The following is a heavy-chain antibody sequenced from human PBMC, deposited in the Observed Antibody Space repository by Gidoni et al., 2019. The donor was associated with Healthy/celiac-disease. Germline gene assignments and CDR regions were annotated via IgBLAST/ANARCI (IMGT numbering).Heavy chain of an antibody. CDR2: INHSGST. Sequence: QVQLQQWGAGLLKPSATLSLTCAVYGGSFSGYYWSWIRQPPGKGLEWIGEINHSGSTNYNPSLKSRVTISVDTSKNQFSLKLSSVTAADTAVYYCARGRLLWFGAYYFDYWGQGTLVTVSS. J-gene: IGHJ4*02. D-gene: IGHD3-10*01. CDR3: ARGRLLWFGAYYFDY. CDR1: GGSFSGYY. V-gene: IGHV4-34*01.